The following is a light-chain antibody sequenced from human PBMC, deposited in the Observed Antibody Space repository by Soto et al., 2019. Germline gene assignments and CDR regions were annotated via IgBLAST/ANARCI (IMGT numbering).Light chain of an antibody. V-gene: IGLV2-23*01. J-gene: IGLJ1*01. CDR2: EGS. Sequence: QSALTQPASVSGSPGQSITISCTGTSSDVDSYNLVSWYQQHPGKAPKLMIYEGSKRPSGVSNRFSGSKSGNTASLTISGLQAEDEADYYCCSYAGSSTPYVFGPGTKLTVL. CDR1: SSDVDSYNL. CDR3: CSYAGSSTPYV.